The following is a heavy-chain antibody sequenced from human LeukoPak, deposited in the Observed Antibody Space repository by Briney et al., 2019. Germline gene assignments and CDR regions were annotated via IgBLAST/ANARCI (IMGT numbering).Heavy chain of an antibody. Sequence: GGSLRLSCAASGFTFSSYEMNWVRQAPGKGLEWVSYISSSGSTIYYADSVKGRFTISRDNAKNSLYLQMNSLRAEDTAVYYCARGYCSSTSCYYGHDAFDIWGQGTMVTVSS. CDR2: ISSSGSTI. CDR3: ARGYCSSTSCYYGHDAFDI. CDR1: GFTFSSYE. D-gene: IGHD2-2*01. J-gene: IGHJ3*02. V-gene: IGHV3-48*03.